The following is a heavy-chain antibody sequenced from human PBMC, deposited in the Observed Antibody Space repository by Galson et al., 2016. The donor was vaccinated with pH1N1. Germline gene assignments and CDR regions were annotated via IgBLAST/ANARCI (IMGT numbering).Heavy chain of an antibody. CDR3: VRYNWGLDY. D-gene: IGHD1-20*01. CDR2: FGAGHDL. J-gene: IGHJ4*02. CDR1: GFTFSDYS. V-gene: IGHV3-69-1*01. Sequence: SLRLSCAASGFTFSDYSMNWVRQAPGKGLEWLSSFGAGHDLYYADSVKGRFTISRDNARNSLYLRMNSLRAEDTALYYFVRYNWGLDYCGQGTLFTVT.